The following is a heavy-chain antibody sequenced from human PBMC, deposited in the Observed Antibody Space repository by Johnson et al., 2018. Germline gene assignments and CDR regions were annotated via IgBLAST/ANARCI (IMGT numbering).Heavy chain of an antibody. J-gene: IGHJ4*02. D-gene: IGHD2-21*01. V-gene: IGHV1-46*01. CDR3: ARDREPRGGDYFDY. CDR2: INPSGTDT. CDR1: GDTLTRYY. Sequence: QVQLVQSGAEVKKPGASVKISCQASGDTLTRYYVHWVRQGPRHGLEWMGFINPSGTDTIYAHQFQVRVTMTRETSTSTGFVEVNSLTSDDSAVYYCARDREPRGGDYFDYWGQGTLVTVSS.